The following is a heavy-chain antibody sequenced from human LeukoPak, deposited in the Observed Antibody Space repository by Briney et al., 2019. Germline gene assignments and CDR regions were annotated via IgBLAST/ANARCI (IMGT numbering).Heavy chain of an antibody. CDR2: ISWDGGST. Sequence: PGGSLRLPCAASGFTFDDYAMHWVRQAPGKGLEWVSLISWDGGSTYYADSVKGRFTISRDNSKNSLYLQMNSLRAEDTALYYCAKGSSSSNVRDYYYYMDVWGKGTTVTVSS. CDR1: GFTFDDYA. J-gene: IGHJ6*03. V-gene: IGHV3-43D*03. D-gene: IGHD6-13*01. CDR3: AKGSSSSNVRDYYYYMDV.